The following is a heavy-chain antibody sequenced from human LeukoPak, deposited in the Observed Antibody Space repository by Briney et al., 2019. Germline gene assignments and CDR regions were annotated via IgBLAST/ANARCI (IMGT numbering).Heavy chain of an antibody. CDR1: GYTFTGYY. Sequence: ASVKVSCKASGYTFTGYYMHWVRQAPGQGLEWMGWINPNSGGTNYAQKFQGRVTMTRDTSISTAYMELSRLRSDDTAVYYCAEEYYYDSSGYSMWGQGTLVIVSS. CDR2: INPNSGGT. J-gene: IGHJ4*02. CDR3: AEEYYYDSSGYSM. D-gene: IGHD3-22*01. V-gene: IGHV1-2*02.